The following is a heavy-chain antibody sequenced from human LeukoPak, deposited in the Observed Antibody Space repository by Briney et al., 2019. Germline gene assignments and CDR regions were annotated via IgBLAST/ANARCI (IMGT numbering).Heavy chain of an antibody. V-gene: IGHV3-64D*06. CDR1: GFTFSGHF. CDR3: IKDRIGTWSFDH. D-gene: IGHD1-26*01. J-gene: IGHJ4*02. CDR2: ISINGDKT. Sequence: PGGSLRLSCSASGFTFSGHFMHWVRQAAGKGLEYVSSISINGDKTYYAESVKGRFTISRDNSKNTLYLQLSSLRVEDTAVYYCIKDRIGTWSFDHWGQGTLLTVSS.